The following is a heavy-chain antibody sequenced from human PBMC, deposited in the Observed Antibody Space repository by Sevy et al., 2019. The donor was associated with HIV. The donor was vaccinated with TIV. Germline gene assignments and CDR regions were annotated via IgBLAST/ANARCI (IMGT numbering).Heavy chain of an antibody. V-gene: IGHV1-24*01. CDR2: FDPEDGET. Sequence: ASVKVSCKVSGYTLTELSMHWVRQAPGKGLEWMGGFDPEDGETIYAQKFQGRVTMTEDTSTDTAYMELSSLRSEDTAAYYCATLSGSYDTRTDAFDIWGQGRMVTVSS. CDR1: GYTLTELS. J-gene: IGHJ3*02. D-gene: IGHD1-26*01. CDR3: ATLSGSYDTRTDAFDI.